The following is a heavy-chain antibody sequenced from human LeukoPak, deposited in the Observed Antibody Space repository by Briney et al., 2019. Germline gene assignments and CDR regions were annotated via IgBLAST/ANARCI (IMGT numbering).Heavy chain of an antibody. J-gene: IGHJ6*04. CDR3: ARESRAVAGNANGMDV. D-gene: IGHD6-19*01. Sequence: GASVKVSCKASGGTFSSYAISWARQAPGQGLEWMGGIIPIFGTANYAQKFQGRVTITADESTSTAYMELSSLRSEDTAVYYCARESRAVAGNANGMDVWGKGTTVTVSS. V-gene: IGHV1-69*13. CDR1: GGTFSSYA. CDR2: IIPIFGTA.